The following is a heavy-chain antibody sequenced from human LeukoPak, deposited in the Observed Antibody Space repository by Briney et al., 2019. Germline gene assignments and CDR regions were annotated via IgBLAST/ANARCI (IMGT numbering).Heavy chain of an antibody. D-gene: IGHD3-10*01. J-gene: IGHJ4*02. CDR2: IRSKANSYAS. CDR1: GFTFSGSA. CDR3: TRHGAFYGSGSYNAY. Sequence: GGSLRLSCAASGFTFSGSAMHWVRQASGKGLEWVGRIRSKANSYASADAASVKGRFTISRDDSKTTAYLQMNSLKTEDTAVYYCTRHGAFYGSGSYNAYWGQGTLVTVSS. V-gene: IGHV3-73*01.